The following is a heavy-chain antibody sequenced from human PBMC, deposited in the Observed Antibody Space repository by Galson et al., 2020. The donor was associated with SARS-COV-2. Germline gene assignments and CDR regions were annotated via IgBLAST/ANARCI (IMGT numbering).Heavy chain of an antibody. CDR3: ARSFMVRAVITSFDY. Sequence: SETLSLTCTVSYDSVSSGSFYWSWIRQPPGKGLEWIGYIYYSGSTNYNPSLESRVTISVDTSKNQFSLKLRSVTAADTAVYFCARSFMVRAVITSFDYWGQGTLVTVSS. J-gene: IGHJ4*02. CDR1: YDSVSSGSFY. D-gene: IGHD3-10*01. V-gene: IGHV4-61*01. CDR2: IYYSGST.